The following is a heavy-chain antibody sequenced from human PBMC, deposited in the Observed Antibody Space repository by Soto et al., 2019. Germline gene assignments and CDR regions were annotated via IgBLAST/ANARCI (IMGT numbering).Heavy chain of an antibody. CDR3: ARRIAVAGSNGPDWFDP. V-gene: IGHV4-59*01. CDR2: IYYSGST. CDR1: GGSISSYY. J-gene: IGHJ5*02. Sequence: SETLSLTCTVSGGSISSYYWSWIRQPPGKGLEWIGYIYYSGSTNYNPSLKSRVTISVDTSKNQFSLKLSSVTAADTAVYYCARRIAVAGSNGPDWFDPWGQGTLVTVSS. D-gene: IGHD6-19*01.